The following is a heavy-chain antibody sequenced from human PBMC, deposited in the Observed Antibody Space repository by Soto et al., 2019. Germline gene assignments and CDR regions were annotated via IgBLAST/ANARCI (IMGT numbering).Heavy chain of an antibody. CDR3: AGGSGWISDT. V-gene: IGHV3-7*05. J-gene: IGHJ5*02. D-gene: IGHD6-19*01. CDR2: IKDDGGDE. CDR1: GFTFSPYW. Sequence: EVQLVESGGGLVQPGGSLRLSCAASGFTFSPYWMSWVRQAPGKGLEWVAIIKDDGGDELYLEAARGRFTISRDNAKKSLYLAMDSLRVEDTAVYYCAGGSGWISDTWGQGTLVTVSS.